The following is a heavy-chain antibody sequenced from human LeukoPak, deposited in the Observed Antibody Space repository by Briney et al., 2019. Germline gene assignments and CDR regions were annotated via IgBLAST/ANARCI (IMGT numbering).Heavy chain of an antibody. V-gene: IGHV4-30-4*08. CDR2: IYYSGST. CDR1: GGSVSISGYY. CDR3: ARELNPIWFDP. Sequence: PSETLSLTCTVSGGSVSISGYYWGWIRQPPGKGLEWIGYIYYSGSTYYNPSLKSRVTISVDTPKNQFSLKLSSVTAADTAVYYCARELNPIWFDPWGQGTLVTVSS. J-gene: IGHJ5*02.